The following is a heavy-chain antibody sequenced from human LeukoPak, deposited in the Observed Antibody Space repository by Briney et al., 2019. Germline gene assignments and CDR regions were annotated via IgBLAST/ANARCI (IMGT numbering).Heavy chain of an antibody. CDR2: ISSSSSYI. D-gene: IGHD6-13*01. CDR1: GFTFSSYE. V-gene: IGHV3-21*01. Sequence: GGSLRLSCAASGFTFSSYEMNWVRQAPGKGLEWVSSISSSSSYIYYADSVKGRFTISRDNAKNSLYLQMNSLRAEDTAVYYCARQDSSSWYFYYYYYMDVWGKGTTVTVSS. CDR3: ARQDSSSWYFYYYYYMDV. J-gene: IGHJ6*03.